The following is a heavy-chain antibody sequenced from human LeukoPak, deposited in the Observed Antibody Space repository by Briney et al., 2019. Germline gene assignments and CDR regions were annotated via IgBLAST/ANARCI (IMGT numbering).Heavy chain of an antibody. CDR1: GFTVSSNY. CDR3: ARDQGIAVAGTELGMDV. Sequence: GGSLRLSCEASGFTVSSNYMSWVRQAPGKGLEWVSAIRGSGGSTYYADSVKGRFTISRDNAKNSLYLQMNSLSDEDTAVYYCARDQGIAVAGTELGMDVWGQGTTVTVSS. J-gene: IGHJ6*02. D-gene: IGHD6-19*01. V-gene: IGHV3-23*01. CDR2: IRGSGGST.